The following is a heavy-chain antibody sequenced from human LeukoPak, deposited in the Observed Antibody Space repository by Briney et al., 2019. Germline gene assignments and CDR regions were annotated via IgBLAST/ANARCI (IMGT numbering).Heavy chain of an antibody. CDR1: GYSFTSYW. CDR3: ARLKASVKYYDFWSGSRFDP. D-gene: IGHD3-3*01. Sequence: GESLQISCQGSGYSFTSYWIGWVRQMPGKGLEWMGIIYPGDSDTRYSPSFQGQVTISADKSISTAYLQWSSLKASDTAMYYCARLKASVKYYDFWSGSRFDPWGQGTLVTVSS. CDR2: IYPGDSDT. V-gene: IGHV5-51*01. J-gene: IGHJ5*02.